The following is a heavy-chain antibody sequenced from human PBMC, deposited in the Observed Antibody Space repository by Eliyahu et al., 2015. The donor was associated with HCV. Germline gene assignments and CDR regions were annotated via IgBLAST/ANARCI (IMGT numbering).Heavy chain of an antibody. CDR2: ITGSGDNT. Sequence: EVQLLESGGGLVQPGGSLRLSCXASGFTFSTYAXSWVRQAPGKGLEWVSDITGSGDNTFYADSVKGRFTISRDNSKNMLFLKMNSLRAEDTAAYFCAKHFWSGYSSFDYWGRGTLVTVSS. CDR3: AKHFWSGYSSFDY. D-gene: IGHD3-3*01. V-gene: IGHV3-23*01. CDR1: GFTFSTYA. J-gene: IGHJ4*02.